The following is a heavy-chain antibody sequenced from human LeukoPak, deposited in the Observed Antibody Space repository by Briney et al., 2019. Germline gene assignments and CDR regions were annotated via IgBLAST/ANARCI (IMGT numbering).Heavy chain of an antibody. CDR1: GFTFSSYS. D-gene: IGHD2-15*01. CDR2: ISSSSSYI. Sequence: GGSLRLSCAASGFTFSSYSMNWVRQAPWKGLEWVSSISSSSSYIYYADSVKGRFTISRDNAKNSLYLQMNSLRAEDTAVYYCARDGVAAGGYWYFDLWGRGTLVTVSS. J-gene: IGHJ2*01. CDR3: ARDGVAAGGYWYFDL. V-gene: IGHV3-21*01.